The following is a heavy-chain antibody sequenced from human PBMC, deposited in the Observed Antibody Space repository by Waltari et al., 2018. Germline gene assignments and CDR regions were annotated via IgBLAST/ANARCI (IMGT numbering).Heavy chain of an antibody. J-gene: IGHJ5*02. CDR1: GGSISSHY. Sequence: QVQLQESGPGLVKPSETLSLTCTVSGGSISSHYWSWIRQPPGKGLEWIGYIYYSGSTNYNPSIKSRVTISVDTSKNQFSLKLSSGTAADTAVYYCAREKIGYRGWFDPWGQGTLVTVSS. D-gene: IGHD6-13*01. CDR3: AREKIGYRGWFDP. CDR2: IYYSGST. V-gene: IGHV4-59*11.